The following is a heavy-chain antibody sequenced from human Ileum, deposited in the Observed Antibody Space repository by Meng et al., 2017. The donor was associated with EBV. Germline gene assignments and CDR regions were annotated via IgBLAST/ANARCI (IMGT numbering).Heavy chain of an antibody. Sequence: VQLKPVGAGLFKPSEPLVLTWAFHGGSLRGAYLNWIRQPPGKGLEWIGEIIHGGSPSYNPSLKSRVTISIDTSKNQLSLMLSSVTAADTAVYYCARRPTGIDYWGQGTLVTVSS. CDR3: ARRPTGIDY. CDR2: IIHGGSP. CDR1: GGSLRGAY. V-gene: IGHV4-34*12. D-gene: IGHD2-8*02. J-gene: IGHJ4*02.